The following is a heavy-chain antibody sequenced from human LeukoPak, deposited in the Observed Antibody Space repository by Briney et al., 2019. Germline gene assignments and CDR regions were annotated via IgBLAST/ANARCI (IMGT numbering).Heavy chain of an antibody. V-gene: IGHV4-59*01. CDR2: IYYNGAT. Sequence: SETLSLTCTVSGGSISTYYWSWIRQPPGKGLEWIGYIYYNGATDYNPSLKSRVTISVDTSKNQFSLKLSPVTAADTAVYYCARGRSGSYFVDDAFDIWGQGTMVTVSS. J-gene: IGHJ3*02. CDR1: GGSISTYY. CDR3: ARGRSGSYFVDDAFDI. D-gene: IGHD1-26*01.